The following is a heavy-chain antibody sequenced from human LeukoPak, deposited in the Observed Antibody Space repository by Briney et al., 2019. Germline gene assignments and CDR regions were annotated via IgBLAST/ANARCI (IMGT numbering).Heavy chain of an antibody. Sequence: SVEVSCKASGGTFSSYAISWVRQAPGQGLEWMGGIIPIFGTANYAQKFQGRVTITADKSTSTAYMELSSLRSEDTAVYYCARDVYGSGSFYHYWGQGTLVTVSS. D-gene: IGHD3-10*01. J-gene: IGHJ4*02. CDR1: GGTFSSYA. CDR2: IIPIFGTA. V-gene: IGHV1-69*06. CDR3: ARDVYGSGSFYHY.